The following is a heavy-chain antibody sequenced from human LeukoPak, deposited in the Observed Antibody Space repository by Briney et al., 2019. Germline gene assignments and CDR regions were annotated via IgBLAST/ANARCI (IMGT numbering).Heavy chain of an antibody. V-gene: IGHV4-38-2*02. D-gene: IGHD6-19*01. CDR1: GYSISSGYY. Sequence: SETLSLTCTVSGYSISSGYYWGWIRQPPGKGLEWIGSIYLSGSTYYNPSLKSRVTISVDTSKNQFSLKLSSVTAADTAVYYCARVGSPFSSRGGDSGWSPFDYWGQGTLVTVSS. J-gene: IGHJ4*02. CDR2: IYLSGST. CDR3: ARVGSPFSSRGGDSGWSPFDY.